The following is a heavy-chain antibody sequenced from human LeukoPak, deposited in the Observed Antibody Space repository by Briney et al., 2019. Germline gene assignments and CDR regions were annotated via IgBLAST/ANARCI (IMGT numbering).Heavy chain of an antibody. J-gene: IGHJ4*02. CDR3: VRDYCSGVTCYSGY. V-gene: IGHV3-13*04. D-gene: IGHD2-15*01. CDR2: IDTAGGT. Sequence: PGGSLRLSCAASGFTFSTYDMHWVRQTTGKGLEWVSAIDTAGGTYYPDSVKGRFTISRENAKNSFYLQMNSLRAGDTAVYYCVRDYCSGVTCYSGYWGQGTLVTVSS. CDR1: GFTFSTYD.